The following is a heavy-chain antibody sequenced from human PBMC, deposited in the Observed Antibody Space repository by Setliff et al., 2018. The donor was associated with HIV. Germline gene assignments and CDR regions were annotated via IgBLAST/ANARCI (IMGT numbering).Heavy chain of an antibody. CDR2: INVGNGNT. CDR3: AKVFFFGVDAFDI. CDR1: GYTFSNYV. Sequence: ASVKVSCKASGYTFSNYVMQWVRQAPGQRLEWMGWINVGNGNTKYSEKFQGRVTITRDTSASTAYMELRSLRSDDTAVYYCAKVFFFGVDAFDIRGQGTMVTVSS. D-gene: IGHD3-10*01. J-gene: IGHJ3*02. V-gene: IGHV1-3*01.